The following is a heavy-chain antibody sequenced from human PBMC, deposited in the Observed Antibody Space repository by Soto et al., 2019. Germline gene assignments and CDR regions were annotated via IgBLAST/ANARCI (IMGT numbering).Heavy chain of an antibody. Sequence: SETLSLTCTVSGGSSSSYYWSWSRQPPGKGLEWIGYIYYSGSTNYNPSLKSRVTISVDTSKNQFSLKLSSVTAADTAVYYCARIPTVVSDYYYYGMDVWGQGTTVTVSS. J-gene: IGHJ6*02. CDR2: IYYSGST. D-gene: IGHD4-17*01. CDR1: GGSSSSYY. V-gene: IGHV4-59*01. CDR3: ARIPTVVSDYYYYGMDV.